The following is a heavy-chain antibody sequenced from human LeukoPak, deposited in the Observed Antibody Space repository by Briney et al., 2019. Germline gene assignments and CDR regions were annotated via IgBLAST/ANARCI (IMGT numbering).Heavy chain of an antibody. CDR1: GYTFIDYY. V-gene: IGHV1-2*02. CDR3: ARVGMVRTTHAFFDY. Sequence: GASVKVSCKASGYTFIDYYIHWVRQAPGQGLEFLGWISPDSGGTNYAQKFQGRVTMTRDTSISTAYMELSRLRSDDTAVYYCARVGMVRTTHAFFDYWGQGTLVTVSS. J-gene: IGHJ4*02. CDR2: ISPDSGGT. D-gene: IGHD2-8*01.